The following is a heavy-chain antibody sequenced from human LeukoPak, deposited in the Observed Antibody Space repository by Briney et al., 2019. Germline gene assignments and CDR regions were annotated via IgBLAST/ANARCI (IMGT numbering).Heavy chain of an antibody. Sequence: GGSLRLSCVASGFTFTSYWMTWVRQAPGKGLEWLANIKEDGSIQYYLDSVRGRFTISRDNAKTSVYLQLNSLRADDTAVYYCARDVWTGVAVSDYWGQGTLVTVSS. D-gene: IGHD3-3*01. CDR3: ARDVWTGVAVSDY. CDR2: IKEDGSIQ. V-gene: IGHV3-7*01. J-gene: IGHJ4*02. CDR1: GFTFTSYW.